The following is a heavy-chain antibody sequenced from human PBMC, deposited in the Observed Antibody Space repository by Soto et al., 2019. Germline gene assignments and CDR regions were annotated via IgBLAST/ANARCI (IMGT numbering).Heavy chain of an antibody. J-gene: IGHJ3*02. CDR3: ARDWGSSGWEWDAFDI. Sequence: QVQLVESGGGVVQPGRSLRLSCAASGFTFSSYGMHWVRQAPGKGLEWVAVIWYDGSNKYYADSVKGRFTISRDNSKSTLYLQMQSLRAEDTAVYYCARDWGSSGWEWDAFDIWGQGTMVTVSS. D-gene: IGHD6-19*01. CDR1: GFTFSSYG. V-gene: IGHV3-33*01. CDR2: IWYDGSNK.